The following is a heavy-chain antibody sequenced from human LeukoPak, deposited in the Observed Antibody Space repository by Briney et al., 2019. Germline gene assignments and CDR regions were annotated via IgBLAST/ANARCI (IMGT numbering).Heavy chain of an antibody. J-gene: IGHJ4*02. D-gene: IGHD3-10*01. V-gene: IGHV4-59*12. Sequence: SETLSLTCTLSGGSISSYYWSWIRHPPGKGLEWIGYIYYSGSTNYNPSLKSRVTISVDTSKNQFSLKLSSVTAADTAVYYCARRRGTYYYGSGSYHDYWGQGTLVTVSS. CDR2: IYYSGST. CDR3: ARRRGTYYYGSGSYHDY. CDR1: GGSISSYY.